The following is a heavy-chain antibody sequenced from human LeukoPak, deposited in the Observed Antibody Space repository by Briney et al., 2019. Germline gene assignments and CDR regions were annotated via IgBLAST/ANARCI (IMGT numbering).Heavy chain of an antibody. CDR2: MNPNSGNT. D-gene: IGHD3-3*01. V-gene: IGHV1-8*01. J-gene: IGHJ6*02. Sequence: ASVKVSCKASGYTFTSYDINWVRQATGQGLEWMGWMNPNSGNTGYAQKFQGRVTMTRNTSISTAYMELSSLRSEDTAVYYCARELATIFGVVTAPIYYHYGMDVWGQGTTVTVSS. CDR1: GYTFTSYD. CDR3: ARELATIFGVVTAPIYYHYGMDV.